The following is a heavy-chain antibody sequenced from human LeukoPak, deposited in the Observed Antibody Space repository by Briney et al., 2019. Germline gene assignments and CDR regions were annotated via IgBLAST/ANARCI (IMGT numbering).Heavy chain of an antibody. CDR3: ARFRNYYDSSGYPYYFDY. D-gene: IGHD3-22*01. CDR2: IYDSGST. J-gene: IGHJ4*02. Sequence: SETLSLTCTVSGGSISSYYWSWIRQPPGKGLEWIGYIYDSGSTNYNPSLKSRVTISVDTSKNQFSLKLSSVTAADTAVYYCARFRNYYDSSGYPYYFDYWGQGTLVTVSS. V-gene: IGHV4-59*01. CDR1: GGSISSYY.